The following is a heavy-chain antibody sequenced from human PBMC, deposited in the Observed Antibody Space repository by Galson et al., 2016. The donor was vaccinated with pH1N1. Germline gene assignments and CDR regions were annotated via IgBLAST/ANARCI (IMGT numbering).Heavy chain of an antibody. CDR1: GYSFTSQW. J-gene: IGHJ3*02. D-gene: IGHD4-17*01. V-gene: IGHV5-51*03. CDR3: ARQNDFGDYRGDAFDI. CDR2: VNPGGSTI. Sequence: QSGAEVKKPGESLKISCKASGYSFTSQWIAWVRQVPGKGLEWVGVVNPGGSTIRYSPPFQGQVTISSDKSINIAYLQWISLRASDTATYYCARQNDFGDYRGDAFDIWGQGTVVIVSS.